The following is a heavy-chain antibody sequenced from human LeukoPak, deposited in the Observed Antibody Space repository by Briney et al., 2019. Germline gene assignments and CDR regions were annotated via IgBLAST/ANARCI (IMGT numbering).Heavy chain of an antibody. CDR2: IYPHSDTT. J-gene: IGHJ2*01. CDR3: ARHGAYCGGDCKRGYFDL. Sequence: ASVKVSCKTSGYTFTSYYVHWVRQAPGQGLGYMGVIYPHSDTTSYAQKFQGRVTMTRDTSTSTVYMELSSLRSEDTAVFFCARHGAYCGGDCKRGYFDLWGRGTLVTVSS. V-gene: IGHV1-46*01. CDR1: GYTFTSYY. D-gene: IGHD2-21*02.